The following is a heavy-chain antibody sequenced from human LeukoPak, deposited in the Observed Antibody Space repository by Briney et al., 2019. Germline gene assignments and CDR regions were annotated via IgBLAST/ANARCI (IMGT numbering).Heavy chain of an antibody. CDR2: IIPIFGTA. J-gene: IGHJ6*04. D-gene: IGHD2-2*01. CDR3: ARARPDIVVVPAANYYYYGMDV. CDR1: GGTFSSYA. V-gene: IGHV1-69*13. Sequence: GASVKVSCKASGGTFSSYAISWVRQAPGQGLEWMGGIIPIFGTANYAQKFQGRVTTTADESTSTAYMELSSLRSEDTAVYYCARARPDIVVVPAANYYYYGMDVWGKGTTVTVSS.